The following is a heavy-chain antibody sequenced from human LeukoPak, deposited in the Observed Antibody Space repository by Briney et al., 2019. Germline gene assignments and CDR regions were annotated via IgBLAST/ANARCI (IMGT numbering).Heavy chain of an antibody. Sequence: SETLSLTCTVSGGSISSYYWSWVRQPPGKGLEWVGYIYYSGSTNYNPSLKSRVTISVDTSKNQFSLKLSSVTAADTAAYYCALNSSPWAGMDVWGQGTTVTVSS. D-gene: IGHD4-23*01. V-gene: IGHV4-59*08. CDR2: IYYSGST. CDR1: GGSISSYY. J-gene: IGHJ6*02. CDR3: ALNSSPWAGMDV.